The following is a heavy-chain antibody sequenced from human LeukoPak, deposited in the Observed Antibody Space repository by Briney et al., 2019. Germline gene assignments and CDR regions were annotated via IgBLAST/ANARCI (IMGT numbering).Heavy chain of an antibody. CDR1: GFTFSSYG. D-gene: IGHD3-10*01. CDR3: AKVSSGSYPWYFDY. Sequence: GGSLRLSCAASGFTFSSYGMHWVRQAPGKGLEWVAFIRYDGSNKYYADSVKGRFTISRDNSKNTLYLQMNSLRAEDTAVYHCAKVSSGSYPWYFDYWGQGTLVTVSS. CDR2: IRYDGSNK. J-gene: IGHJ4*02. V-gene: IGHV3-30*02.